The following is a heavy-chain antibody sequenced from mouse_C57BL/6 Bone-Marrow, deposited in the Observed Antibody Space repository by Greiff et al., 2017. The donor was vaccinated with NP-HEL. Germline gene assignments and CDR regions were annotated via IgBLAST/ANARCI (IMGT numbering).Heavy chain of an antibody. V-gene: IGHV1-15*01. CDR3: TRRITTVVATRGFDY. CDR1: GYTFTDYE. J-gene: IGHJ2*01. CDR2: IDPETGGT. D-gene: IGHD1-1*01. Sequence: QVQLKESGAELVRPGASVTLSCTASGYTFTDYEMHWVKQTPVHGLEWIGAIDPETGGTAYNQKFKGKAILTADKSSSTAYMELRSLTSEDSAVYYCTRRITTVVATRGFDYWGQGTTLTVSS.